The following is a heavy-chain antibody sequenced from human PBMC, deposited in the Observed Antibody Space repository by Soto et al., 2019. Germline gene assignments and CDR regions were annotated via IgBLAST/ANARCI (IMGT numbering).Heavy chain of an antibody. CDR3: ERRHFSGYFDL. CDR2: INHSGST. D-gene: IGHD3-3*02. V-gene: IGHV4-34*01. CDR1: GGSFSGYY. Sequence: QVQLQQWGAGLLKPSETLSLTCAVYGGSFSGYYWSWIRQPPGKGLEWIGEINHSGSTNYNPSLKSRVHISVDASQHQFSLELGSVTAADTAVYYCERRHFSGYFDLWGRGTLVKVSS. J-gene: IGHJ2*01.